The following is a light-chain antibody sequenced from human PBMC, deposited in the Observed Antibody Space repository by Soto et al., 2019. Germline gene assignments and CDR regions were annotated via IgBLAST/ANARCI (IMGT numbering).Light chain of an antibody. V-gene: IGKV3-20*01. CDR3: QQYGSSPPLT. CDR1: QSVGSNS. CDR2: GAS. Sequence: EFVLTQSPGTLSLSPGERATLSCRASQSVGSNSLAWYQQKPGQAPRILIYGASTRAAGILDRFSGSGSGTDFTLTISRLEPEDFAVYYCQQYGSSPPLTFGGGTKVEIK. J-gene: IGKJ4*01.